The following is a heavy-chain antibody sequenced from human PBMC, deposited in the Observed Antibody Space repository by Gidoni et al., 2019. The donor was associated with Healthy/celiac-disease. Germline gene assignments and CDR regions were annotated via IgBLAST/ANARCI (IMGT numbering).Heavy chain of an antibody. CDR3: ARAFPHQYCGGDCYHDAFDI. J-gene: IGHJ3*02. D-gene: IGHD2-21*02. CDR2: INPNSGGT. Sequence: QVQLVQSGAEVKKPGASVKVSCKASGYTFTGSYMHWVRQAPGQGLEWMGRINPNSGGTNYAQKFQGRVTMTRDTSISTAYMELSRLRSDDTAVYYCARAFPHQYCGGDCYHDAFDIWGQGTMVTVSS. V-gene: IGHV1-2*06. CDR1: GYTFTGSY.